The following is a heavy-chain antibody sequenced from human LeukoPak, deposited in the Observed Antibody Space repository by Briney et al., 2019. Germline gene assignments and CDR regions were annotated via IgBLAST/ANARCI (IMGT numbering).Heavy chain of an antibody. V-gene: IGHV4-4*07. J-gene: IGHJ3*01. CDR2: IYTSGST. CDR1: GGSMSTHL. CDR3: ARDRAGYSGYEGDPFDD. D-gene: IGHD5-12*01. Sequence: KPSETLSLTCTVSGGSMSTHLWSWIRQPAGKGPEWIGRIYTSGSTNYNPSLKSRVTMSVDTSKNQFSLKLNSVTAADTAMYYCARDRAGYSGYEGDPFDDWGQGTMVTVSS.